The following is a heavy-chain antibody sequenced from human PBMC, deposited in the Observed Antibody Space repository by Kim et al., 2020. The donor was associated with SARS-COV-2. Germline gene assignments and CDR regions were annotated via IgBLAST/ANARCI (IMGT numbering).Heavy chain of an antibody. J-gene: IGHJ4*02. Sequence: ASVKVSCKVSGYTLTELSMHWVRQAPGKGLEWMGGFDPEDGDTIYAQKFQGRVTMTEDTSTDTAYMELSSLRSEDTAVYYCATALCPGSCYTPYYFDYWGQGTLVTVSS. D-gene: IGHD2-15*01. CDR3: ATALCPGSCYTPYYFDY. CDR2: FDPEDGDT. V-gene: IGHV1-24*01. CDR1: GYTLTELS.